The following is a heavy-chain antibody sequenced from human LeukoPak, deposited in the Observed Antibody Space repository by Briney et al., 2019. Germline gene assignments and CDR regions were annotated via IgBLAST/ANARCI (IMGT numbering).Heavy chain of an antibody. CDR2: IKQDGSEK. V-gene: IGHV3-7*01. J-gene: IGHJ4*02. D-gene: IGHD5-12*01. CDR1: GFTFSRYW. CDR3: APDIVAIFDY. Sequence: PGGSLRLSCAASGFTFSRYWMSWVRQAPGKGLEWVANIKQDGSEKYYVDSVKGRFTISRYNAKNSLYLQMNSLRAEDTAVYYCAPDIVAIFDYWGQGTLVTVSS.